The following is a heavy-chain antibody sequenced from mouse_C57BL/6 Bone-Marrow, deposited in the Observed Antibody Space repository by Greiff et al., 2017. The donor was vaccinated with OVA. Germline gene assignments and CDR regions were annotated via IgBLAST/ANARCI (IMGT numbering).Heavy chain of an antibody. CDR1: GYSITSDY. D-gene: IGHD2-5*01. Sequence: EVQLQESGPGLAKPSQTLSLSCSVTGYSITSDYWNWIRKFPGNKLEYMGYISHSGSTYYYPTLKSQISITRDTTKNQYYLQLNSVTTEDTATYYCARYGSNYGYFDVWGKGTTVTVSS. CDR3: ARYGSNYGYFDV. V-gene: IGHV3-8*01. CDR2: ISHSGST. J-gene: IGHJ1*03.